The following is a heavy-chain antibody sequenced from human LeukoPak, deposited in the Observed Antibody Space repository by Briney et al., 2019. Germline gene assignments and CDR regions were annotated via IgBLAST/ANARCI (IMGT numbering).Heavy chain of an antibody. V-gene: IGHV1-69*05. CDR1: GGTFSSYA. CDR2: IIPIFGTA. CDR3: ARGDRNYSAFDI. J-gene: IGHJ3*02. Sequence: SVKVSCKASGGTFSSYAISWVRQAPGQGLEWMGGIIPIFGTANYAQKFQGRVTITTDESTSTAYMELSSLRSEDTAVYYCARGDRNYSAFDIWGQGTMVTVSS. D-gene: IGHD1-14*01.